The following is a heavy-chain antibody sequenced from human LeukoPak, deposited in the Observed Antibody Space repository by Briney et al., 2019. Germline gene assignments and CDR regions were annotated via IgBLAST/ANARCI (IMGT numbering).Heavy chain of an antibody. CDR1: GFKFDAYP. CDR3: AKGKINHDGAFDI. Sequence: GGSLRLSCAASGFKFDAYPMSWIRHAPGKGLEWVSSISDSGGSTHYAESVRGRFSLSRDNFEKTLHLQMNRLRAEDTAVYYCAKGKINHDGAFDIWGQGTRVIVAS. J-gene: IGHJ3*02. D-gene: IGHD1-14*01. V-gene: IGHV3-23*01. CDR2: ISDSGGST.